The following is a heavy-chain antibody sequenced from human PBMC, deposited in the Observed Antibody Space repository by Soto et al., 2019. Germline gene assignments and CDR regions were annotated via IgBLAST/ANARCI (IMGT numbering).Heavy chain of an antibody. V-gene: IGHV4-34*01. CDR2: INHSGST. D-gene: IGHD2-2*01. J-gene: IGHJ4*02. Sequence: SETLSLTCAVYGGSFSGYYWSWIRQPPGKGLERIGEINHSGSTNYNPSLKSRVTISVDTSKNQFSLKLSSVTAADTAVYYCARGLRLAVEVAPAAMSGLDYWGQGTLVTVSS. CDR3: ARGLRLAVEVAPAAMSGLDY. CDR1: GGSFSGYY.